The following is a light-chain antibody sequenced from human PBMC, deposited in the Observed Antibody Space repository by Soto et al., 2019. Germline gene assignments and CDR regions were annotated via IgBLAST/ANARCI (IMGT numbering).Light chain of an antibody. V-gene: IGLV1-40*01. CDR1: SSNIGADHD. J-gene: IGLJ1*01. CDR3: QSYDHGLSASKV. Sequence: QSVLTQPPSVSGAPGQRVTISCTGTSSNIGADHDVHWYQQLPGTAPKLLIYGNTNRPSGVPDRFSGSKSGTSASLAITGLQAEDEADYYCQSYDHGLSASKVFGTGTKVTVL. CDR2: GNT.